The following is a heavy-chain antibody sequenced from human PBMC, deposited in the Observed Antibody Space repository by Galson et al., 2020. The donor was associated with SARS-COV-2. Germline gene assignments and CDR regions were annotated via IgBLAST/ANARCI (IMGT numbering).Heavy chain of an antibody. D-gene: IGHD1-26*01. J-gene: IGHJ4*02. V-gene: IGHV3-33*01. CDR2: IWYDGSNK. CDR3: ARDGVQEWEPMDY. Sequence: TGGSLRLSCAASGFTFSSYGMHWVRQAPGKGLEWVAVIWYDGSNKYYADSVKGRFTISRDNSKNTLYLQMNSLRAEDTAVYYCARDGVQEWEPMDYWGQGTLVTVSS. CDR1: GFTFSSYG.